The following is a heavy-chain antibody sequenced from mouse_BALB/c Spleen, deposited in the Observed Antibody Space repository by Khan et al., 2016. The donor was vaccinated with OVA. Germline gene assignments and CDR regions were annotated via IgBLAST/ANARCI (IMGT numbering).Heavy chain of an antibody. D-gene: IGHD1-1*01. V-gene: IGHV5-6*01. J-gene: IGHJ3*01. CDR1: GFTFSTYG. CDR2: VSTGGSYT. Sequence: VQLKESGGDLVKPGGSLKLSCAASGFTFSTYGMSWVRQAPDKRLEWVATVSTGGSYTYYPASVKGRFTISRDNAKNNLYLQMSGLRSEDTAMFYCTRLAYYYDSEGFAYWGQGTLVTVSA. CDR3: TRLAYYYDSEGFAY.